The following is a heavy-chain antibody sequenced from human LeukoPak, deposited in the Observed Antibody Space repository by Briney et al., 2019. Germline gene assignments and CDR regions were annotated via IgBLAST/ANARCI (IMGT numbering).Heavy chain of an antibody. CDR3: ARDRVLRYFDWTQIDY. CDR2: INPNSGST. Sequence: ASVKVSCKASGYTFTSYGISWVRQAPGQGLEWMGWINPNSGSTNYAQRFQGRVTMTRDTSIGTAYMELSRLRSDDTAVYYCARDRVLRYFDWTQIDYWGQGTLVTVSS. J-gene: IGHJ4*02. V-gene: IGHV1-2*02. CDR1: GYTFTSYG. D-gene: IGHD3-9*01.